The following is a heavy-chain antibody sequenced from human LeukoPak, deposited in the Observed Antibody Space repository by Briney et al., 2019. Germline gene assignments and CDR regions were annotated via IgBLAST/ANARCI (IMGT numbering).Heavy chain of an antibody. CDR3: AKGIYGSGSYYNGLDY. D-gene: IGHD3-10*01. CDR2: ISWNSGGI. CDR1: GLTFHDYA. V-gene: IGHV3-9*01. Sequence: GGSLRLSCAASGLTFHDYAMHWVRHAPGQGLEWVSGISWNSGGIGYADSVKGRFTLSRDNAENSLYLQMNSLRAEDTALYYCAKGIYGSGSYYNGLDYWGQGTLVTVSS. J-gene: IGHJ4*02.